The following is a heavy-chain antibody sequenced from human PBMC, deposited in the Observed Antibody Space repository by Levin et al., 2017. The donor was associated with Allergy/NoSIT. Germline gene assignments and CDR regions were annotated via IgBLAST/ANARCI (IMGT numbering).Heavy chain of an antibody. Sequence: GGSLRLSCATSGFTFSNAWMTWVRQAPGKGLEWVGLIKKKRDGGTSEYAAPVKGRFTISRDDSKDTAYLQMSSLQPEDTALYYCLLGTPGDDAFDNSGQGTMVTVSS. CDR2: IKKKRDGGTS. CDR1: GFTFSNAW. D-gene: IGHD1-14*01. V-gene: IGHV3-15*01. CDR3: LLGTPGDDAFDN. J-gene: IGHJ3*02.